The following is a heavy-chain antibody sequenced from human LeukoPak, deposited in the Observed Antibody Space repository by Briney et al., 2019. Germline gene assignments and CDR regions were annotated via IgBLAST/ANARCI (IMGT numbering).Heavy chain of an antibody. CDR2: IRSKAYGGTT. CDR3: TRAIAASSRHAYFDY. J-gene: IGHJ4*02. Sequence: QTGGSLRLSCTASGFTFGDYAMSWVRQAPGKGLEWVGFIRSKAYGGTTEYAASVKGRFTISRDDSKSIAYLQMNSLKTEDTAVYYCTRAIAASSRHAYFDYWGQGTLVTVSS. D-gene: IGHD6-13*01. CDR1: GFTFGDYA. V-gene: IGHV3-49*04.